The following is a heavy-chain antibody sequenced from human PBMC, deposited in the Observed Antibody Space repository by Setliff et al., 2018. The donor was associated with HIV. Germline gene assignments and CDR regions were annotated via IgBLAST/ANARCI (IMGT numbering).Heavy chain of an antibody. J-gene: IGHJ6*02. CDR2: IKRKSDGGTA. CDR3: ARGPGASHSYTYGLDV. CDR1: GFTFSSYS. V-gene: IGHV3-15*01. Sequence: GGSLRLSCAASGFTFSSYSMNWVRQAPGKGLEWVGRIKRKSDGGTADYAAPVKDRFTISRDDSKSTLYLQMNSLTTEDTAVYYCARGPGASHSYTYGLDVWGQGTTVTVSS. D-gene: IGHD2-2*01.